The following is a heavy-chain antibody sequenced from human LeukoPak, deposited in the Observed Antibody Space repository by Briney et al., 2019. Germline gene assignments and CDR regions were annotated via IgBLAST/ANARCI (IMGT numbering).Heavy chain of an antibody. CDR2: ISGSSSYI. CDR1: GFTFRSYN. CDR3: ARDLSPDDPINSNSFQH. J-gene: IGHJ1*01. V-gene: IGHV3-21*01. D-gene: IGHD4-11*01. Sequence: GGSLRLSCAASGFTFRSYNMNWVRQAPGKGLEWVSSISGSSSYIYYADSVKGRFTISRDNVKNSLYLQMNSLRAEDTAVYYCARDLSPDDPINSNSFQHWGQGTLVTVSS.